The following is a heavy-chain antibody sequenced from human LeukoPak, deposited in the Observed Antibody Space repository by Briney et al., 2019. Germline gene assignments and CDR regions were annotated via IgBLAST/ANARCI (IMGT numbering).Heavy chain of an antibody. D-gene: IGHD6-13*01. V-gene: IGHV5-51*01. CDR1: GYSFTSYW. CDR3: ARGARPYSSSWYDFDY. Sequence: GESLKISCKGPGYSFTSYWIGWVRQMPGKGLEWMGIIYPGDSDTRYSPSFQGQVTISADKSISTAYLQWSSLKASDTAMYYCARGARPYSSSWYDFDYWGQGTLVTVSS. CDR2: IYPGDSDT. J-gene: IGHJ4*02.